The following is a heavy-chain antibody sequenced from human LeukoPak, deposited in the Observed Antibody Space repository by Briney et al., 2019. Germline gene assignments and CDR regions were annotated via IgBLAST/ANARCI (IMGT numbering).Heavy chain of an antibody. CDR1: GGSISSYY. D-gene: IGHD6-19*01. J-gene: IGHJ4*02. V-gene: IGHV4-34*01. CDR2: INHSGST. Sequence: SETLSLTCTASGGSISSYYWSWIRQPPGKGLEWIGEINHSGSTNYNPSLKSRVTISVDTSKNQFSLKLSSVTAADTAVYYCARTVAGTFDYWGQGTLVTVSS. CDR3: ARTVAGTFDY.